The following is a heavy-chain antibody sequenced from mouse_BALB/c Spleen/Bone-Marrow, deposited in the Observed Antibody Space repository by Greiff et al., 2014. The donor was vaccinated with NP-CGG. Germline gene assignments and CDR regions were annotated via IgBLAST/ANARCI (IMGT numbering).Heavy chain of an antibody. Sequence: LQESGFELVRPGASVKLSCKASGYTFTSYWMHWVKQRPGQGLEWIGNIYPGTGSTNYDEKFKTKATLTVDTSSSTAYMQLSSLTSEDSAVYCCARWLLLDYWGQGTTLTVSS. CDR2: IYPGTGST. D-gene: IGHD2-3*01. J-gene: IGHJ2*01. CDR3: ARWLLLDY. V-gene: IGHV1S22*01. CDR1: GYTFTSYW.